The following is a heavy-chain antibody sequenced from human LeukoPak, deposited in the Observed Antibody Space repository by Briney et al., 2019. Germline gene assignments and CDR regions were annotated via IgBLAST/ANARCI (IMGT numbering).Heavy chain of an antibody. J-gene: IGHJ4*02. CDR2: IIPIFGTA. CDR3: ASIAAAGNPEIGY. Sequence: SVKVSCKASGGTFSSYAISWVRQAPGQGLEWMGGIIPIFGTANYAQKFQGRVTITADESTSTAYMELSSLRSEDTAVYYCASIAAAGNPEIGYWGQGTLVTVSS. D-gene: IGHD6-13*01. V-gene: IGHV1-69*13. CDR1: GGTFSSYA.